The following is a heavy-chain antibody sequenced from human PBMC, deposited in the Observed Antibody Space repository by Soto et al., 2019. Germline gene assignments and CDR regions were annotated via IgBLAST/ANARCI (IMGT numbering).Heavy chain of an antibody. CDR2: ISRSSSYI. CDR3: AKPGIAAAGTWWFDP. D-gene: IGHD6-13*01. Sequence: PGGSLRLSCSASGFTFSSYSMNWVRQAPGKGLEWVSSISRSSSYIYYADSVKGRCTISRDNAKNSLYLQMNSLRAEDTAVYYCAKPGIAAAGTWWFDPWGQGT. CDR1: GFTFSSYS. V-gene: IGHV3-21*01. J-gene: IGHJ5*02.